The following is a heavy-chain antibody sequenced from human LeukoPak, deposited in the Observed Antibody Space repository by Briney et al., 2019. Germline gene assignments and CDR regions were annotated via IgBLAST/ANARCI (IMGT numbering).Heavy chain of an antibody. V-gene: IGHV4-59*11. CDR1: GDSISNHY. Sequence: SATLSLTCTVSGDSISNHYWSWIRQPPGKGLEWSVYIYSSGSTSYNPSLKSRVTMSVDTSKNQFSLSLNSVTAADTGVYHCARGYDRDWALQYFRRWGQGTLVIVSS. J-gene: IGHJ1*01. D-gene: IGHD2-21*02. CDR2: IYSSGST. CDR3: ARGYDRDWALQYFRR.